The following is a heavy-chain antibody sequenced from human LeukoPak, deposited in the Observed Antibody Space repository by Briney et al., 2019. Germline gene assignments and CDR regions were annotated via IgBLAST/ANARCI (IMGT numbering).Heavy chain of an antibody. CDR3: ARSDGYGLVGI. V-gene: IGHV4-38-2*02. Sequence: SETLSLTCTVSDYFISSGYYWGWIRQPPGKGLEWIGSIYHGGSTYYNPSLKSRVTISVDTSKNHFSLTLSSVTAADTAVYYCARSDGYGLVGIWGQGTMVTVSS. CDR1: DYFISSGYY. D-gene: IGHD3-10*01. J-gene: IGHJ3*02. CDR2: IYHGGST.